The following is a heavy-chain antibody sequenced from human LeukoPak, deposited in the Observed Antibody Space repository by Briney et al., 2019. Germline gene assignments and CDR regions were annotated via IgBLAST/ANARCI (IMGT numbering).Heavy chain of an antibody. CDR1: GGSISSYY. D-gene: IGHD2-15*01. CDR2: IYYSGST. CDR3: ARDVVAANYYYYYMDV. Sequence: SETLSLTCTVSGGSISSYYWSWIRQPPGRGLEWIGYIYYSGSTNYKPSLKSRVTISVDTSKNQFSLKLSSVTAADTAVYYCARDVVAANYYYYYMDVWGKGTTVTVSS. V-gene: IGHV4-59*01. J-gene: IGHJ6*03.